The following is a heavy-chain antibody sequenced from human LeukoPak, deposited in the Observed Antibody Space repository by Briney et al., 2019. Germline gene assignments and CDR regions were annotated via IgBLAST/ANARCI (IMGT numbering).Heavy chain of an antibody. J-gene: IGHJ4*02. CDR3: AKDKSYSIVVVTLDY. Sequence: GGSLRLSCAASGFTFSSYSMNWVRQAPGKGLEWVSGISWNSGSIGYADSVKGRFTISRDNAKNSLYLQMNSLRAEDTALYYCAKDKSYSIVVVTLDYWGQGTLVTVSS. D-gene: IGHD2-21*02. CDR2: ISWNSGSI. CDR1: GFTFSSYS. V-gene: IGHV3-9*01.